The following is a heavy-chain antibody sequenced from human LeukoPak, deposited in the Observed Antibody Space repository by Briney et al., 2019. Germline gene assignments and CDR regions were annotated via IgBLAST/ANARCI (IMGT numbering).Heavy chain of an antibody. CDR1: GGTFSRYG. CDR3: ARTQLWLNYYYYYMDV. J-gene: IGHJ6*03. V-gene: IGHV1-69*13. CDR2: IIVTLGTT. D-gene: IGHD3-16*01. Sequence: ASVKVSCKASGGTFSRYGVSWVRQARGQGLEWMGGIIVTLGTTNYAQKFQGRVTITADESTSTVYMELSSLRSDDTAVYYCARTQLWLNYYYYYMDVWGKGTTVTVSS.